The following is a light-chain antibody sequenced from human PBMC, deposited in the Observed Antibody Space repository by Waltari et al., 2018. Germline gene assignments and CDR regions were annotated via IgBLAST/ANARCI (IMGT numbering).Light chain of an antibody. CDR3: QQYYSTPWT. CDR1: QSVLYSSNNKNY. Sequence: DIVMTQSPDSLAVSLGDSATINCKSTQSVLYSSNNKNYLAWYQQKPGQPPKLLMYWASTRESGVPDRFSGSGSGTDFTLTISSLQAEDVAVYYCQQYYSTPWTFGQGTKVEIK. J-gene: IGKJ1*01. V-gene: IGKV4-1*01. CDR2: WAS.